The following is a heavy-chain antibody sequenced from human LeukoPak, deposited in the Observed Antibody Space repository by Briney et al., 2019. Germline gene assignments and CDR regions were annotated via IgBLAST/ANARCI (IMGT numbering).Heavy chain of an antibody. V-gene: IGHV4-59*12. D-gene: IGHD6-19*01. CDR2: IYYSGST. CDR3: ARPGAPGIAVPFGWFDY. Sequence: SETLSLTCTVSGGSISSYYWSWIRQPPGKGLEWIGYIYYSGSTNYNPSLKSRVTISVDTSKNQFSLKLSSVTAADTAVYYCARPGAPGIAVPFGWFDYWGQGTLVTVSS. J-gene: IGHJ4*02. CDR1: GGSISSYY.